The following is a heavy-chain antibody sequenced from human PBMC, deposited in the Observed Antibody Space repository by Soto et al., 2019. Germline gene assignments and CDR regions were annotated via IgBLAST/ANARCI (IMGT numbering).Heavy chain of an antibody. D-gene: IGHD1-1*01. CDR2: ISAHNGNT. Sequence: QVHLVQSGAEVKKPGASVKVSCKASGYTFTSYGITWVRQAPGQGLEWMGWISAHNGNTDYAQKLQGRVIVTRDTSTSTAYMERRSLISDDTAVYYCARGRYGDYWGQGAVVTVSS. CDR1: GYTFTSYG. V-gene: IGHV1-18*01. J-gene: IGHJ4*02. CDR3: ARGRYGDY.